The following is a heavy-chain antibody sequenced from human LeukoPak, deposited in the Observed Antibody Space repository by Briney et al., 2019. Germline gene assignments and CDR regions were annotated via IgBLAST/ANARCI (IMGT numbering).Heavy chain of an antibody. CDR2: RYYSGST. CDR3: ARGTEGDSSGYYLDY. CDR1: GGSISSSNYY. J-gene: IGHJ4*02. V-gene: IGHV4-39*07. Sequence: SETLSLTCTVSGGSISSSNYYWGWIRQPPGKGLEWIGSRYYSGSTYYNPSPKSRVTISVDTSKNQFSLKLSSVTAADTAVYYCARGTEGDSSGYYLDYWGQGTLVTVSS. D-gene: IGHD3-22*01.